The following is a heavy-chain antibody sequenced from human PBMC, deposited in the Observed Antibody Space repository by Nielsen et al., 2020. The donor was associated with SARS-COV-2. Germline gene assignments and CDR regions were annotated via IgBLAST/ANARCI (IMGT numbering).Heavy chain of an antibody. CDR2: IYYSGST. V-gene: IGHV4-39*07. D-gene: IGHD6-13*01. Sequence: RQAPGKGLEWIGSIYYSGSTYYNPSLKSRVTISVDTSKNQFSLKLSSVTAADTAVYYCAREEGSWSYFDYWGQGTPVTVSS. CDR3: AREEGSWSYFDY. J-gene: IGHJ4*02.